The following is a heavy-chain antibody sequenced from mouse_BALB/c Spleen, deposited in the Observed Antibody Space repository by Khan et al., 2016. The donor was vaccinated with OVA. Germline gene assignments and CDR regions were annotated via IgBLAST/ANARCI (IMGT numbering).Heavy chain of an antibody. Sequence: EVELVESGGGLVKPGGSLKLSCAASGFTFSDYYMYWVRQTPEKRLEWVATISDGGSYTYYPDNMKGRFTISRDDAKNNLYLQMSSLKSDDTAMDYCARGFYGDPFAYWGQGTLVTVSA. J-gene: IGHJ3*01. CDR2: ISDGGSYT. D-gene: IGHD2-13*01. V-gene: IGHV5-4*02. CDR3: ARGFYGDPFAY. CDR1: GFTFSDYY.